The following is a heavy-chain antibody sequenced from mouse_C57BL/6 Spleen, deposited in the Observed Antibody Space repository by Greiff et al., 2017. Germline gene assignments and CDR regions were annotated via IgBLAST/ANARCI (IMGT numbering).Heavy chain of an antibody. D-gene: IGHD1-1*01. CDR3: ARSTTVVAYYFDY. Sequence: VQLQQSGAELVRPGTSVKVSCKASGYAFTNYLIEWVKQRPGQGLEWIGVINPGSGGTNYNEKFKGKATLTADKSSSTAYMQLSSLTSEDSAVYVCARSTTVVAYYFDYWGQGTTLTVSS. CDR2: INPGSGGT. CDR1: GYAFTNYL. J-gene: IGHJ2*01. V-gene: IGHV1-54*01.